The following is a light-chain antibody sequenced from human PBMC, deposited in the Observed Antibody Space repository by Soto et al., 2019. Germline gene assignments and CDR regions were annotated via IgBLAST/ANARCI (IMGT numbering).Light chain of an antibody. CDR2: GAS. J-gene: IGKJ1*01. Sequence: EIVLTQSPGTLSLSPGERATLSCRASQSVRSSYLAWCQQKPGQAPRLLIDGASSRATGIPDRFSGSGSGTDFTLTISRLEPEDFAVYYCQQYGSSPWTFGHGTKVEI. V-gene: IGKV3-20*01. CDR1: QSVRSSY. CDR3: QQYGSSPWT.